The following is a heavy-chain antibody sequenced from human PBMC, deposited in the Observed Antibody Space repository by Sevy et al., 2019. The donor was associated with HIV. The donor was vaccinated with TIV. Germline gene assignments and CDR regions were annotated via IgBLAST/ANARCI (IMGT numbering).Heavy chain of an antibody. CDR1: GLTFSIYS. CDR2: FSFGCGQI. D-gene: IGHD2-8*01. CDR3: AREGCTKPHDY. V-gene: IGHV3-23*01. J-gene: IGHJ4*02. Sequence: GGSLRLSCAASGLTFSIYSMSWVRQAPGKGLEWVSTFSFGCGQINYADSVKGRFTISRDNSKNTLYLQMNSLSAEDTAVHYCAREGCTKPHDYWGQGTLVTVSS.